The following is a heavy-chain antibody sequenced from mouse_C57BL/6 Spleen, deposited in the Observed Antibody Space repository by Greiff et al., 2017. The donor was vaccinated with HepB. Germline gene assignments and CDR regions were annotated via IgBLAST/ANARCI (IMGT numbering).Heavy chain of an antibody. D-gene: IGHD4-1*02. J-gene: IGHJ3*01. Sequence: VQLQQSGAELVKPGASVKLSCKASGYTFTSYWMHWVKQRPGQGLEWIGMIHPNSGSTNYNEKFKSKATLTVDKSSSTADMQLSSLTSDDSAVYYCASGANWAWFAYWGQGTRVTVSA. CDR2: IHPNSGST. CDR1: GYTFTSYW. V-gene: IGHV1-64*01. CDR3: ASGANWAWFAY.